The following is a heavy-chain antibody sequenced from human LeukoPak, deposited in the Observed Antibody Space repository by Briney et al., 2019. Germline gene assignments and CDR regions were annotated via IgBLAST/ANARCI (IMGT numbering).Heavy chain of an antibody. CDR3: AKLVYGGNYYFDY. D-gene: IGHD4-17*01. CDR1: GFTFSSYW. Sequence: GGSLRLSCAASGFTFSSYWMSWVRQAPGKGLEWVSAISGSGGSTYYADSVKGRFTISGDNSKNTLYLQMNSLRAEDTAVYYCAKLVYGGNYYFDYWGQGTLVTVSS. V-gene: IGHV3-23*01. J-gene: IGHJ4*02. CDR2: ISGSGGST.